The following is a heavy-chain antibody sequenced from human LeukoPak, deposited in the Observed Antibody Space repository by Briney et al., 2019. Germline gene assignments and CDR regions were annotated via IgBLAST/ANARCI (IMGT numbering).Heavy chain of an antibody. Sequence: GGSLRLSCAASGFTFSSYWMSWVRQAPGKGLEWVANIKQDGSEKYYVDSVKGRFTISRDNAKNSLYLQMNSLRAEDTALYYCVICSGGSCYSGAFDIWGQGTMVTVSS. V-gene: IGHV3-7*03. CDR2: IKQDGSEK. J-gene: IGHJ3*02. D-gene: IGHD2-15*01. CDR1: GFTFSSYW. CDR3: VICSGGSCYSGAFDI.